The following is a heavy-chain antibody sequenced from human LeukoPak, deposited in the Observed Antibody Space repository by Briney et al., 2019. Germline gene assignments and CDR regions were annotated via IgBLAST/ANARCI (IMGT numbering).Heavy chain of an antibody. D-gene: IGHD6-13*01. CDR3: ARDPHSPNPGYRTSWAAGN. CDR2: INPNSGGT. J-gene: IGHJ4*02. V-gene: IGHV1-2*02. Sequence: VASVKVSCKTSGYTFTGYYMHWVRQAPGQGLEWMGWINPNSGGTNYAQKFQGRVTMTRDTSISTAYMELSRLRSDDTAVYYCARDPHSPNPGYRTSWAAGNWGQGTLVTVSS. CDR1: GYTFTGYY.